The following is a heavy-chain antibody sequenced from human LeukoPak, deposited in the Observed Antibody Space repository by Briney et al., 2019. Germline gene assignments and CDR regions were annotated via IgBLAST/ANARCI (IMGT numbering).Heavy chain of an antibody. D-gene: IGHD5-12*01. CDR2: ISSSSSYI. CDR1: GFTFSSHW. CDR3: ARSRGGYDWRDY. V-gene: IGHV3-21*01. J-gene: IGHJ4*02. Sequence: GGSLRLSCAASGFTFSSHWMNWVRQAPGKGLEWVSSISSSSSYIYYADSVKGRFTISRDNAKNSLYLQMNSLRAEDTAVYYCARSRGGYDWRDYWGQGTLVTVSS.